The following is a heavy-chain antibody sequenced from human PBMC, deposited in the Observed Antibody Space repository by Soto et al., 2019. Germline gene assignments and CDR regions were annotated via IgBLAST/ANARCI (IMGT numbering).Heavy chain of an antibody. D-gene: IGHD3-3*01. CDR2: INHTGGT. CDR1: GASVKGEY. CDR3: ATRITVFGLLIPPFDP. J-gene: IGHJ5*02. V-gene: IGHV4-34*01. Sequence: SETRSISCTLYGASVKGEYCDWMRRPPGKGLEWIGEINHTGGTHYTPSLKSRVTMSVDKSKNQFSLRLSSVTAADTAIYYCATRITVFGLLIPPFDPWGQGTPVTVS.